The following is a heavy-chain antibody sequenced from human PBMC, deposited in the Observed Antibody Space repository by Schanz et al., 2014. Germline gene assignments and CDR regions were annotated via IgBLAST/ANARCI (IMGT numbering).Heavy chain of an antibody. CDR3: AKGSRSGSKVMDV. D-gene: IGHD3-10*01. Sequence: EVQLLESGGGLVQPGGSLRLSCAASGFTFSTHAMHWVRQAPGKGLEWVSNIPWNGAAIGYAGSVRGRFTISRDSAKNSLYLQMNSLRPEDTALYYCAKGSRSGSKVMDVWGKGTTVTVSS. J-gene: IGHJ6*03. CDR1: GFTFSTHA. CDR2: IPWNGAAI. V-gene: IGHV3-9*01.